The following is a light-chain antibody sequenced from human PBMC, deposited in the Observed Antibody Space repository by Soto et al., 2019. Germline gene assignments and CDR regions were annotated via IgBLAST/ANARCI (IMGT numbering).Light chain of an antibody. Sequence: DIQMTQSPSSLSASVGDRVTITCRASQGISNYLAWYQQKPGKVPKLLIYAASTLQSGVPSRFSGSGSGTDFTLTISSLPPEDVATYYCQKYNSAPPLFTFGPGTKLDIK. CDR3: QKYNSAPPLFT. CDR2: AAS. J-gene: IGKJ3*01. CDR1: QGISNY. V-gene: IGKV1-27*01.